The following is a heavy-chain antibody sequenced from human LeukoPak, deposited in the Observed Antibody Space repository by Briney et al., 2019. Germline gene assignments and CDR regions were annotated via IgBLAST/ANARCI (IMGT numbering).Heavy chain of an antibody. J-gene: IGHJ6*03. CDR2: IIPIFGTA. CDR3: AIGPPDPGYYYYYYMDV. V-gene: IGHV1-69*05. Sequence: GASVKVSCKASGGTFSSYAISWVRQAPGQGLEWMGGIIPIFGTANYAQKFQGRVTITTDESTSTAYMELSSLRSEDTAVYYCAIGPPDPGYYYYYYMDVWGKGTTVTVSS. D-gene: IGHD3/OR15-3a*01. CDR1: GGTFSSYA.